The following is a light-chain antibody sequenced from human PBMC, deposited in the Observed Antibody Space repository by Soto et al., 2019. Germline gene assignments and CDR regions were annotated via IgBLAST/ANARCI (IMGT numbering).Light chain of an antibody. V-gene: IGKV3-20*01. CDR2: GAS. CDR3: QQYVSLPIT. Sequence: EIVMTQSPATLSVSPGERATLSCRASQSVSSNLAWYQQKPGQAPRLLIYGASTRATGIPDRFSGSGSGTDFTLTINRVAPEDFAVYYCQQYVSLPITFGQGTRLEIK. J-gene: IGKJ5*01. CDR1: QSVSSN.